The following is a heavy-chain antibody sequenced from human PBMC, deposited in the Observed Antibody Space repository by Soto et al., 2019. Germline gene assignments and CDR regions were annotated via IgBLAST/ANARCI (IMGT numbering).Heavy chain of an antibody. CDR3: ARDRHSGPALWFDP. J-gene: IGHJ5*02. V-gene: IGHV3-11*04. CDR2: ISSSSSTI. Sequence: QVQLVESGGGLVKPGGSLRLSCAASGFTFSDYYMSWIRQAPGKGLEWVSYISSSSSTIYYADSVKGRFTISRDNAKNSLYLQMNSLRDEDTAVYYCARDRHSGPALWFDPWGQGTLVTVSS. CDR1: GFTFSDYY. D-gene: IGHD6-19*01.